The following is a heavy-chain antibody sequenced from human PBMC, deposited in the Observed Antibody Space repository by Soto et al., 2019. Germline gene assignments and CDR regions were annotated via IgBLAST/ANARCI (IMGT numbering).Heavy chain of an antibody. Sequence: GESLKISCKGPGYSFTSYWIGWVRQMPGKGLEWMGIIYPGDSDTRYSPSFQGQVTISADKSISTAYLQWSSLKASDTAMYYCARQGPAARYAFDIWGQGTMVTVSS. CDR3: ARQGPAARYAFDI. CDR1: GYSFTSYW. V-gene: IGHV5-51*01. J-gene: IGHJ3*02. CDR2: IYPGDSDT. D-gene: IGHD6-6*01.